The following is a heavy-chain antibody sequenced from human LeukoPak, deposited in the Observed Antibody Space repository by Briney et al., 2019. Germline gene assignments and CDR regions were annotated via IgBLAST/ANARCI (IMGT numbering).Heavy chain of an antibody. CDR1: GYTLTELS. D-gene: IGHD5-18*01. CDR3: ARVDNGYSYGSHDY. V-gene: IGHV1-24*01. J-gene: IGHJ4*02. CDR2: FDPEDGET. Sequence: ASVKVSCKVSGYTLTELSMHWVRQAPGKGLEWMGGFDPEDGETIYAQKFQGRVTMTEDTSTDTAYMELSSLRSEDAAVYYCARVDNGYSYGSHDYWGQGTLVTVSS.